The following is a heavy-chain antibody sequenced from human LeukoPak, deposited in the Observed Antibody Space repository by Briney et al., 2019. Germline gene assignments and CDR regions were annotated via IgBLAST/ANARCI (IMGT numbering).Heavy chain of an antibody. CDR1: GGSISSYY. Sequence: SETLSLTCTVSGGSISSYYWSWIRQPPGRGLEWIGYIYYSGSTNYNPSLRSRVITSLDASKNQLSLKLTSVTAADTAVYYCASGTYYFDSTGLRYYYYNMDVWGLGTTATVSS. J-gene: IGHJ6*02. V-gene: IGHV4-59*08. CDR2: IYYSGST. D-gene: IGHD3-22*01. CDR3: ASGTYYFDSTGLRYYYYNMDV.